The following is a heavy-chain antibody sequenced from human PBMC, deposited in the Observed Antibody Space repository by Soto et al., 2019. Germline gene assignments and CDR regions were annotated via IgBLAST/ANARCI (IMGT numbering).Heavy chain of an antibody. D-gene: IGHD3-22*01. J-gene: IGHJ4*02. CDR2: IIPIFGTA. CDR3: ARVNPADSRGYYSHFDY. V-gene: IGHV1-69*01. Sequence: QVQLVQSGAEVKKPGSSVKVSCKASGGTFSSYAISWVRQATGQGLEWMGGIIPIFGTANYAQKFQGRVTITADESPSTAYMELSSLRSEDTAVYYCARVNPADSRGYYSHFDYWGQGTLVTVSS. CDR1: GGTFSSYA.